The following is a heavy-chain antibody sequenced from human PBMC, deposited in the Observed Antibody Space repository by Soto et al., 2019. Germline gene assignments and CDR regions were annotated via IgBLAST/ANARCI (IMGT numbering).Heavy chain of an antibody. V-gene: IGHV1-18*01. D-gene: IGHD1-1*01. J-gene: IGHJ4*02. CDR3: ARETGAGTTGFYY. Sequence: QVQLVQSGAEVKKPGASVKVSCKASGYTFTSYGISWVRQAPGQGLEWMGWISAYNGNTNYAQKLQGRVTMTTDTSTRTAYMELRSLRADAAAVYYCARETGAGTTGFYYWGQGTLATVSS. CDR2: ISAYNGNT. CDR1: GYTFTSYG.